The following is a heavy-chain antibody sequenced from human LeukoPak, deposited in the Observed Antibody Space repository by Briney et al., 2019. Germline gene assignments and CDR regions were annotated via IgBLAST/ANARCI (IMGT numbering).Heavy chain of an antibody. V-gene: IGHV4-59*01. D-gene: IGHD2-21*02. CDR3: AXXXXVTAIRHPSYMDV. J-gene: IGHJ6*03. Sequence: SETLSLTCTVSGGSISSYYWSWIRQPPGKGLEWIGYIYYSGSTNYNPSLKSRVTISVDTSKNQFSLKLSSVTAADTAVYYCAXXXXVTAIRHPSYMDVWGKGTTVTVSS. CDR2: IYYSGST. CDR1: GGSISSYY.